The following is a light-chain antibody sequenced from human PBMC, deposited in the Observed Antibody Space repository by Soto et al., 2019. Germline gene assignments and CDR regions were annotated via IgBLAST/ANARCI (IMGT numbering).Light chain of an antibody. J-gene: IGKJ4*01. Sequence: EIELTQSPATLSLSPGERATLSCRASQSVYSYLAWYQQKPGQAPRLLIYDTSNRASGIPARFSGSGSGTDFTLTISSLEPEDFAVYYCQQRSKALTFGGGTKVDIK. CDR2: DTS. CDR1: QSVYSY. V-gene: IGKV3-11*01. CDR3: QQRSKALT.